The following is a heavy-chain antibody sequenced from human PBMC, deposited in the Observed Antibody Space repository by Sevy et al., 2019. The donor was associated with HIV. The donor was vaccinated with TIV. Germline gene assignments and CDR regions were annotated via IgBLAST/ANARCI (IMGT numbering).Heavy chain of an antibody. J-gene: IGHJ4*02. V-gene: IGHV3-48*01. CDR3: AGQRGGYERLYYFDS. Sequence: GGSLRLSCVASGFTYSMNWVRQAPGKGLEWVSYISDSSATIHYADSVKGRFTISRDNAKNSLYLQMNTLRAEDTAVDYCAGQRGGYERLYYFDSWGQGTLVTVSS. CDR1: GFTYS. CDR2: ISDSSATI. D-gene: IGHD5-12*01.